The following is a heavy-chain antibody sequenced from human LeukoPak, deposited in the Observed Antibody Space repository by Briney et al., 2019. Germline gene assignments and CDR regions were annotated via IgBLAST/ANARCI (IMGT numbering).Heavy chain of an antibody. CDR1: GFSHRTSGVG. CDR3: AHGEGPDWYFDL. V-gene: IGHV2-5*02. J-gene: IGHJ2*01. D-gene: IGHD3-10*01. CDR2: IYWDDDD. Sequence: SGPTLANPTQTLTLTCTFPGFSHRTSGVGVGWLRQPPGKGLQGLAIIYWDDDDDYSPSLKSRLTITKDTSKNQVVLTMTNMDPVDTATYYCAHGEGPDWYFDLWGRGTLVTVSS.